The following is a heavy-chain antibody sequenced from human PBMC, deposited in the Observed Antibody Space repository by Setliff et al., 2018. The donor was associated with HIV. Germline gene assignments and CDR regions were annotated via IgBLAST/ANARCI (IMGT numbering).Heavy chain of an antibody. CDR3: ARDQGVGYNFWSGYYNWFDP. J-gene: IGHJ5*02. CDR1: EYTFTDYF. Sequence: ASVKVSCKASEYTFTDYFMHWVRQAPGQGLEWMGWISPNNGDTKIAQKLQGRVTMTSDTSTSTAYMELRSLRSDDTAVYYCARDQGVGYNFWSGYYNWFDPWGQGTLVTVSS. V-gene: IGHV1-18*04. D-gene: IGHD3-3*01. CDR2: ISPNNGDT.